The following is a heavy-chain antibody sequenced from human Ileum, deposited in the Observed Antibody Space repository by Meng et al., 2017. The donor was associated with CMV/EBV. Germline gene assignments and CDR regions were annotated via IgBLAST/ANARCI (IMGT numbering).Heavy chain of an antibody. D-gene: IGHD1-26*01. V-gene: IGHV4-34*01. J-gene: IGHJ4*02. CDR3: ARGSSQVWELLHY. CDR2: VTRSGST. Sequence: QGQLQQWGAGLLKPSGTLSLICAVYGWSLSSYHWTWIRPPPGKGLEWVGEVTRSGSTNYNPSPKSRLFISLNTSTNQFSLKLNSVTAAETAIYYCARGSSQVWELLHYWGQGTLVTVSS. CDR1: GWSLSSYH.